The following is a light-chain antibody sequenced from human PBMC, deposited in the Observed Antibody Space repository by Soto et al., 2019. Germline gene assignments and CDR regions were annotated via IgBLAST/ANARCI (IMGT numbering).Light chain of an antibody. J-gene: IGKJ1*01. CDR2: GAS. Sequence: EIVLTQSPGTLSLSPGERATLSCRARQSVRSNYLAWYQQKPGQTPILLVYGASSRASGIPDRFSGNGSGTDFTLTISRLEAEDCAVYYCQKYGGSYWTFGQGTKVEIK. CDR3: QKYGGSYWT. V-gene: IGKV3-20*01. CDR1: QSVRSNY.